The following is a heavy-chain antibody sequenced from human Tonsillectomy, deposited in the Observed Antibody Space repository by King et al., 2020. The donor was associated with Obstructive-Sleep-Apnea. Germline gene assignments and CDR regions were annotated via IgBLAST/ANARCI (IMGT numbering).Heavy chain of an antibody. D-gene: IGHD3-3*01. J-gene: IGHJ5*02. CDR1: GYSISSGYY. CDR3: AREGIGITIFGVVIETNWFDP. Sequence: QLQESGPGLVKPSETLSLTCTVSGYSISSGYYWGWIRQPPGKGLEWIGSIYHSGSTYYNPSLKSRVTISVDTSKNQFSLKLSSVTAADTAVYYCAREGIGITIFGVVIETNWFDPWGQGTLVTVSS. V-gene: IGHV4-38-2*02. CDR2: IYHSGST.